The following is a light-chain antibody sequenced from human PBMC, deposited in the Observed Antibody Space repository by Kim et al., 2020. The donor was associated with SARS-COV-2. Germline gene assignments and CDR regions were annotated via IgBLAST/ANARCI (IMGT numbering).Light chain of an antibody. CDR3: QQFNSLPYT. J-gene: IGKJ2*01. V-gene: IGKV1-13*02. CDR2: LAS. CDR1: QGINSA. Sequence: AIQLTQSPSSLSASVGDRVTITCRASQGINSALAWYQQKPGKPPNLLIFLASNLESGVPSRFSGSGSGTDFTLTIDSLQPEDFATYYCQQFNSLPYTFGQGTKLEI.